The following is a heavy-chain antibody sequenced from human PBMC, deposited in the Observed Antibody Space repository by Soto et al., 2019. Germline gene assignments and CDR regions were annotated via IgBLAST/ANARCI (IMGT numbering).Heavy chain of an antibody. D-gene: IGHD1-1*01. CDR1: GGSISSGAYY. V-gene: IGHV4-31*03. Sequence: PSETLSLTGIVSGGSISSGAYYWGWIRQHPGKGLEWIGYISHRGTAYYNPSLKSRVSLSVNPSKSQFSLNVTSLTAADTAVYYCARVSATGTRWFDPWGPGTLVTVSS. J-gene: IGHJ5*02. CDR2: ISHRGTA. CDR3: ARVSATGTRWFDP.